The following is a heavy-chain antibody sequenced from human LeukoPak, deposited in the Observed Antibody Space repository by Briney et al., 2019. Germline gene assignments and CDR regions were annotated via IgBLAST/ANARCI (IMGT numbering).Heavy chain of an antibody. CDR3: ARDQGYDSSGYYVGYYFDC. CDR2: IYTSGST. V-gene: IGHV4-4*07. D-gene: IGHD3-22*01. J-gene: IGHJ4*02. Sequence: SETLSLTCTGSGGSISSYYWSWIRQPAGKGLEGIGRIYTSGSTNYNPSLKSRVTMSVDTSKNQFSLKLSSVTAADTAVYYCARDQGYDSSGYYVGYYFDCWGQGTRVTVSS. CDR1: GGSISSYY.